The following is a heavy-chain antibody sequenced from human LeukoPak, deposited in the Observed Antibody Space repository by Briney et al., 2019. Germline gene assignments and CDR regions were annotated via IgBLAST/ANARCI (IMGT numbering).Heavy chain of an antibody. V-gene: IGHV3-73*01. Sequence: PGGSLRLSCAASGFTFSGSAMHWVRQASGKGLEWVGRIRSKANSYATAFAASVKDRFTISRDDSKNTAYLQMNSLRVEDTAVYYCAPHSSGWYNLANYWGQGTLVTVSS. J-gene: IGHJ4*02. CDR2: IRSKANSYAT. D-gene: IGHD6-19*01. CDR3: APHSSGWYNLANY. CDR1: GFTFSGSA.